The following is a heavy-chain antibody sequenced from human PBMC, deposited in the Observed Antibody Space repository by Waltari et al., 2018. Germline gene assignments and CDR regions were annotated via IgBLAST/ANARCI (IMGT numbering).Heavy chain of an antibody. D-gene: IGHD1-1*01. CDR2: IRGSGGSI. J-gene: IGHJ3*02. V-gene: IGHV3-23*04. CDR3: AKDISSPLGTAFDI. CDR1: GFTFSSYA. Sequence: EVQLVESGGGLVQPGGSLRLSCAASGFTFSSYAMSWVRQAPGKGLEWVSAIRGSGGSIGYTYSVKCRFTISRDNAKISLYLQMNSLRAEDTALYYCAKDISSPLGTAFDIWGQGTMVTVSS.